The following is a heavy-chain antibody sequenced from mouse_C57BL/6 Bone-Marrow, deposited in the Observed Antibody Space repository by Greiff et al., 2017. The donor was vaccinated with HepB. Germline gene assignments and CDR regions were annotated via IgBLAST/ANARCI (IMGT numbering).Heavy chain of an antibody. CDR1: GFTFSSYA. CDR3: ARGGNYYGSSYWYFDV. CDR2: ISDGGSYT. Sequence: EVQLQESGGGLVKPGGSLKLSCAASGFTFSSYAMSWVRQTPEKRLEWVATISDGGSYTYYPDNVKGRFTISRDNAKNNLYLQMSHLKSEDTAMYYCARGGNYYGSSYWYFDVWGTGTTVTVSS. J-gene: IGHJ1*03. V-gene: IGHV5-4*01. D-gene: IGHD1-1*01.